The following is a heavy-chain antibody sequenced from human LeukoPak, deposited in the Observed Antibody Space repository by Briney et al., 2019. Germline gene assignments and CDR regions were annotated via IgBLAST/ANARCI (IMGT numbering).Heavy chain of an antibody. V-gene: IGHV1-69*05. Sequence: ASVKVSCKASGYTFTDYYMHWVRQAPGQGLEWMGGIIPIFGTANYAQKFQGRVTITTDESTSTAYMELSSLRSEDTAVYYCARENNGGYGDDAFDIWGQGTMVTVSS. CDR2: IIPIFGTA. CDR1: GYTFTDYY. J-gene: IGHJ3*02. CDR3: ARENNGGYGDDAFDI. D-gene: IGHD4-17*01.